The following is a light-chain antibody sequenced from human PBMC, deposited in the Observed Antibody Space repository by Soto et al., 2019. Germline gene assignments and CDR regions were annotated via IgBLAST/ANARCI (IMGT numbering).Light chain of an antibody. CDR1: QSVRSN. J-gene: IGKJ1*01. CDR2: GAS. CDR3: QQYNSYSWT. Sequence: EIVLTQSPATLSVSPGERATLSCRASQSVRSNLAWYQQKPGQAPRLLIYGASTRATGIPARFSGSGSGTEFTLTISSLQPDDFATYYCQQYNSYSWTFGQGTKVDI. V-gene: IGKV3-15*01.